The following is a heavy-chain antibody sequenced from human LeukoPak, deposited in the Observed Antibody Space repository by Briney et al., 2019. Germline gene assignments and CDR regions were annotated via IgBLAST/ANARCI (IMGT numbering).Heavy chain of an antibody. J-gene: IGHJ4*02. CDR1: GGSFSGYY. D-gene: IGHD3-9*01. CDR2: INHSGST. CDR3: ARGGDPYDILTGYYSY. Sequence: SETLSLTCAVYGGSFSGYYWSWIRQPPGKGLEWIGEINHSGSTNYNPSLKSRVTISVDTSKNQFSLKLSSVTAADTAVYYCARGGDPYDILTGYYSYWGQGTLVTVSS. V-gene: IGHV4-34*01.